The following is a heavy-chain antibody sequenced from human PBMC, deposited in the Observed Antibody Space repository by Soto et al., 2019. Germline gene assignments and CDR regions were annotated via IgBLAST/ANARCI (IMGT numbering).Heavy chain of an antibody. D-gene: IGHD6-13*01. CDR1: GGSFSGYY. Sequence: QVQLQQWGAGLLKPSETLSLTCAVYGGSFSGYYWSWIRQPPGKGLEWIGEINHSGSTNYNPSLKSRVTISVDTSKNQFSLKLSSVTAADTAVDYCSRTYSSSWSPFDYWGQGTLVTVSS. V-gene: IGHV4-34*01. CDR2: INHSGST. J-gene: IGHJ4*02. CDR3: SRTYSSSWSPFDY.